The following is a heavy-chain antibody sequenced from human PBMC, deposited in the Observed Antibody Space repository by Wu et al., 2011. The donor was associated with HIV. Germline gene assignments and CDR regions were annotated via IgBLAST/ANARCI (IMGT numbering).Heavy chain of an antibody. CDR3: ARSGEAAAHYYYYLNI. CDR2: INPSGGSA. CDR1: GYTLTDYY. Sequence: QVQLVQSGAEVKKPGASVKVSCKASGYTLTDYYMHWVRQAPGQGLEWMGGINPSGGSATYAQKFRGRFTITADESRTTVHMELSSLRSDDTAIYYCARSGEAAAHYYYYLNIWGEGTTVTVSS. D-gene: IGHD2-21*01. V-gene: IGHV1-46*01. J-gene: IGHJ6*03.